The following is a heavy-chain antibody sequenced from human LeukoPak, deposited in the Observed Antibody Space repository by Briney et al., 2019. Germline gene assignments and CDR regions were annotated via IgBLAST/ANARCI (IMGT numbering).Heavy chain of an antibody. Sequence: GGSLRLSCAASGFTFSNYGMHWVRQAPGKGLEWVAFIRYDGTNKYYGDSVKGRFTISRDNSKNTLYMQMNSLRAEDTAVYYCAKRHYDFWSGYQNQMYYFDYWGQGTLVTVSS. CDR3: AKRHYDFWSGYQNQMYYFDY. J-gene: IGHJ4*02. D-gene: IGHD3-3*01. CDR2: IRYDGTNK. V-gene: IGHV3-30*02. CDR1: GFTFSNYG.